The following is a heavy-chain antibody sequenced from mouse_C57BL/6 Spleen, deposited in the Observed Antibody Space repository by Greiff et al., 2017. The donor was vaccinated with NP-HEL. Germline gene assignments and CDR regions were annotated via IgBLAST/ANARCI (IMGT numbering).Heavy chain of an antibody. CDR2: IYPGDGDT. CDR3: AREGGYYYGSSSYYFDY. Sequence: QVQLKQSGPELVKPGASVKISCKASGYAFSSSWMNWVKQRPGKGLEWIGRIYPGDGDTNYNGKFKGKATLTADKSSSTAYMQLSSLTSEDSAVYFCAREGGYYYGSSSYYFDYWGQGTTLTVSS. D-gene: IGHD1-1*01. V-gene: IGHV1-82*01. J-gene: IGHJ2*01. CDR1: GYAFSSSW.